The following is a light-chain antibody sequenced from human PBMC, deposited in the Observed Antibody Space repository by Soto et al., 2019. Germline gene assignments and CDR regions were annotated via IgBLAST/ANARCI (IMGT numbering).Light chain of an antibody. CDR3: QQYVTAFRT. Sequence: DIEMTQSPSTLCGSLVLIVTITCRASQTISSWLAWYQQKPGKAPQLLIYKASTLQSGVPSRFSGSGSGTEFTLTISSLQPDDFATYYCQQYVTAFRTFGQGTKVDIK. J-gene: IGKJ1*01. CDR2: KAS. V-gene: IGKV1-5*03. CDR1: QTISSW.